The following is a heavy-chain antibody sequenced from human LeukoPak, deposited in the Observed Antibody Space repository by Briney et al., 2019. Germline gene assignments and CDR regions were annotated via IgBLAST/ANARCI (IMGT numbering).Heavy chain of an antibody. CDR3: ARGRYSSTPGPRNWFDP. Sequence: ASVKVSCKASGYTFTSYDINWVRQATGQGLEWMGWMNPNSGNTGYAQKFQGRVTMTRNTSISTAYMELSSLRSEDTAVYYCARGRYSSTPGPRNWFDPWGQGTLVTVSS. D-gene: IGHD6-13*01. V-gene: IGHV1-8*01. CDR2: MNPNSGNT. CDR1: GYTFTSYD. J-gene: IGHJ5*02.